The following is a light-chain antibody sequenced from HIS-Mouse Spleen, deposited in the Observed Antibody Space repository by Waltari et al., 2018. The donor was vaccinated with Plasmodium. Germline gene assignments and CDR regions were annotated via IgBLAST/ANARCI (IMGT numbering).Light chain of an antibody. Sequence: DIQMTQSPSTLSASVGDRVTITCRASQSISSWLAWYQQKPGKAPKLLFYKASSLESGVPSRFSGSGSGTEFTLTISSLQPDDFATYYCQQYSSYWTFGQGTKVEIK. CDR1: QSISSW. CDR2: KAS. J-gene: IGKJ1*01. V-gene: IGKV1-5*03. CDR3: QQYSSYWT.